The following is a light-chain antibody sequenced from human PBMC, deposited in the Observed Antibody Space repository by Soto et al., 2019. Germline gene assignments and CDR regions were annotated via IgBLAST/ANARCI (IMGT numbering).Light chain of an antibody. Sequence: EIVLTQSPGTLSLSPGERAALSCRASQSVSSSYLAWYQQKPGQAPRLLIYGASSRATGIPDRFSGSVSGTGFTLTISRLEPEDFAVYYCQQYNNWPPLTFGQGTRWRL. CDR2: GAS. CDR1: QSVSSSY. CDR3: QQYNNWPPLT. J-gene: IGKJ5*01. V-gene: IGKV3-20*01.